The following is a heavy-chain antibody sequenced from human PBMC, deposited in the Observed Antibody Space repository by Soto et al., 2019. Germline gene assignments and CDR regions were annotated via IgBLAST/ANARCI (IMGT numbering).Heavy chain of an antibody. CDR2: IYYSGST. CDR3: ARVFRSRDNSSCYLDY. V-gene: IGHV4-31*03. J-gene: IGHJ4*02. D-gene: IGHD3-22*01. CDR1: GGSISSGGYY. Sequence: QVQLQESGPGLVKPSQTLSLTCTVSGGSISSGGYYWSWIRQHPGKGPEWIGYIYYSGSTYYNPSLKSRVTISVDPSKNQYSLKLSSVTAADTAVYYCARVFRSRDNSSCYLDYWGQGTLVTVSS.